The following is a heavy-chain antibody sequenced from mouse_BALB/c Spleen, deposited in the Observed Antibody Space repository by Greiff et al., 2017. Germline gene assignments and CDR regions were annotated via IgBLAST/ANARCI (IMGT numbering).Heavy chain of an antibody. J-gene: IGHJ4*01. CDR3: SRDKDGYGAMDY. CDR1: GFTFSDYY. D-gene: IGHD2-3*01. CDR2: ISDGGSYT. Sequence: EVQGVESGGGLVKPGGSLKLSCAASGFTFSDYYMYWVRQTPEKRLEWVATISDGGSYTYYPDSVKGRFTISRDNAKNNLYLQMSSLKSEDTAMYYCSRDKDGYGAMDYWGQGTSVTVSS. V-gene: IGHV5-4*02.